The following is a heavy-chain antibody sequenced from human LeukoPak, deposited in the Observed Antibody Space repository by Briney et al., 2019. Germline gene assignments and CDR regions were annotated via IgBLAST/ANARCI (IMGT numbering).Heavy chain of an antibody. CDR2: IIPIFGTA. Sequence: GASVKVSCKASGGTFSSYAISWVRQAPGQGLEWMGGIIPIFGTANYAQKFQGRVTITADESTSTAYMELSSLRSEDTAVYYCARSSYSSSWYIRRFYYYYMDVWGKGTTVTISS. CDR1: GGTFSSYA. J-gene: IGHJ6*03. CDR3: ARSSYSSSWYIRRFYYYYMDV. D-gene: IGHD6-13*01. V-gene: IGHV1-69*13.